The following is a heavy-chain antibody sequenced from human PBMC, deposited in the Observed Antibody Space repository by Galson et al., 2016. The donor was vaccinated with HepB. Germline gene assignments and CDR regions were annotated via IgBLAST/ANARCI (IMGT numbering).Heavy chain of an antibody. CDR3: TTVEKYYYDGSGYPGSRV. Sequence: SVKVSCKVSGYTFTDYRIHWVRQAPGEGPEWMGGFDPEEGETFYAQKFRGRVTLTEDTSTDTAYMELSSLRSEDTAVYYCTTVEKYYYDGSGYPGSRVWGQGTLVTVSS. V-gene: IGHV1-24*01. D-gene: IGHD3-22*01. CDR1: GYTFTDYR. CDR2: FDPEEGET. J-gene: IGHJ4*02.